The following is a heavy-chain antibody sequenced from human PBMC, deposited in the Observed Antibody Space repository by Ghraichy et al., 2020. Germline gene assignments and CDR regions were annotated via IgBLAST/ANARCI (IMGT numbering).Heavy chain of an antibody. CDR1: GYSFTSYW. CDR3: ARHGSSGWPHYYYYGMDV. CDR2: IYPGDSDT. Sequence: GESMHISCKGSGYSFTSYWIGWVRQMPGKGLEWMGIIYPGDSDTRYSPSFQGQVTISADKSISTAYLQWSSLKASDTAMYYCARHGSSGWPHYYYYGMDVWGQGTTVTVSS. D-gene: IGHD6-19*01. V-gene: IGHV5-51*01. J-gene: IGHJ6*02.